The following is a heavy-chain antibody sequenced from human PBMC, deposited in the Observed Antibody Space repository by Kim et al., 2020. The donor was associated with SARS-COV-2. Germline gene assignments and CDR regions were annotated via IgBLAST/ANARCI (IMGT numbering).Heavy chain of an antibody. CDR1: GFSLSTSGMC. Sequence: SGPTLVKPTQTLTLTCTFSGFSLSTSGMCVSWIRQPPGKALEWLARIDWDDDKYYSTSLKTRLTISKDTSKNQVVLTMTNMDPVDTATYYCARIIRDGIAAAGSLQFYYYYYMDVWGKGTTVTVSS. J-gene: IGHJ6*03. V-gene: IGHV2-70*11. D-gene: IGHD6-13*01. CDR3: ARIIRDGIAAAGSLQFYYYYYMDV. CDR2: IDWDDDK.